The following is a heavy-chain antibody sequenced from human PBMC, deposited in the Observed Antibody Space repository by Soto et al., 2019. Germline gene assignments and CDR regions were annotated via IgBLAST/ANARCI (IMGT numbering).Heavy chain of an antibody. CDR3: ARGDYGDYGRGYYGMDV. Sequence: GGSLRLSCAASGFTFSSYAMHWVRQAPGKGLEWVAVISYDGSNKYYADSVKGRFTISRDNSKNTLYLQMNSLRAEDTAVYYCARGDYGDYGRGYYGMDVWGQGTTVTVSS. J-gene: IGHJ6*02. D-gene: IGHD4-17*01. CDR2: ISYDGSNK. CDR1: GFTFSSYA. V-gene: IGHV3-30-3*01.